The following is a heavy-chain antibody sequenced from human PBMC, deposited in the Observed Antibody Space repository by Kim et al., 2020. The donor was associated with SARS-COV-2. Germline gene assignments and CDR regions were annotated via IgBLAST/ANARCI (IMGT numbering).Heavy chain of an antibody. J-gene: IGHJ3*02. V-gene: IGHV1-69*04. CDR1: GGTFSSYA. Sequence: SVKVSCKASGGTFSSYAISWVRQAPGQGLEWMGRIIPILGIANYAQKYQGRVTIIADKFTSTAYMERSSLSYEDTAVHYCAIGYFHDAFDIWGQGTMVT. D-gene: IGHD3-10*01. CDR2: IIPILGIA. CDR3: AIGYFHDAFDI.